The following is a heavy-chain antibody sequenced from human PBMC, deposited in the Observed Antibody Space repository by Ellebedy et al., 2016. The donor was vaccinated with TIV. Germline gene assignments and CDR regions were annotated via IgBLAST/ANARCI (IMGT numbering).Heavy chain of an antibody. CDR1: GFTFSRYW. D-gene: IGHD6-19*01. V-gene: IGHV3-7*01. Sequence: GESLKISCVVSGFTFSRYWMHWVRQAPGKGLEWVAHIKTDGSETYYVDSVKGRFSISRDNSKNTLYVQMNSLRAEDTAVYYCARGGRDQWLIDYWGQGTLVTVSS. CDR2: IKTDGSET. CDR3: ARGGRDQWLIDY. J-gene: IGHJ4*02.